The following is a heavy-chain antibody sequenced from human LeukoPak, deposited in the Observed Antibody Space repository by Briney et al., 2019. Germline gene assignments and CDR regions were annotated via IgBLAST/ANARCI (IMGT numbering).Heavy chain of an antibody. D-gene: IGHD5-12*01. Sequence: SETLSLTCTVSGASLSDYFWTWIRQPAGKGLEWIGRIYGGTAYYNPFLKSRPTISLDTSTSNHQFSLRLTSVPAADTAVYYCARGAQRTRISGYYSFDYWGRGILVTVSS. J-gene: IGHJ4*01. CDR3: ARGAQRTRISGYYSFDY. V-gene: IGHV4-4*07. CDR1: GASLSDYF. CDR2: IYGGTA.